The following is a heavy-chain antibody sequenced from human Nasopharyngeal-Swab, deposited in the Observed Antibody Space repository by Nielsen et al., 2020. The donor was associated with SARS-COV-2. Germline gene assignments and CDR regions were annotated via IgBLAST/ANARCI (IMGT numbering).Heavy chain of an antibody. Sequence: SQTLSLTCVISGASVPSNRAAWHWPRQSPSRGLEWLGMAFYRSTWYHDYAVSVQGRVSTTPDTSKNLFSLQLNSVTPDDTAVYYCARGSHNSGWFWGRGTLVTVSS. CDR2: AFYRSTWYH. CDR1: GASVPSNRAA. J-gene: IGHJ4*02. CDR3: ARGSHNSGWF. D-gene: IGHD6-19*01. V-gene: IGHV6-1*01.